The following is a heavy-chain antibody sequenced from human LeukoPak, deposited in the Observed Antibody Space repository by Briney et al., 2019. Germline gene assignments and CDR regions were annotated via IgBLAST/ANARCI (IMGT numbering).Heavy chain of an antibody. CDR1: GFTFSNYA. CDR2: ISGSGGST. Sequence: GGSLRLSCAASGFTFSNYAMSWVRQAPGKGLEWVSAISGSGGSTYYADSVKGRFTISRDNSKNTLYLQMNSLRAEDTAVYYCAQTSRGFRSPFDYWGQGTLVTVSS. J-gene: IGHJ4*02. CDR3: AQTSRGFRSPFDY. V-gene: IGHV3-23*01.